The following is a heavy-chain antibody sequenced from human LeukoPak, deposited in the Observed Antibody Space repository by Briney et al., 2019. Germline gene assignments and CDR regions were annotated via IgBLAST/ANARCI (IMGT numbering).Heavy chain of an antibody. CDR2: INPSGGST. CDR1: GYTFTSYY. V-gene: IGHV1-46*01. D-gene: IGHD6-19*01. J-gene: IGHJ4*02. Sequence: EASVKVSCKASGYTFTSYYMHWVRQAPGQGLEWMGIINPSGGSTSYAQKFQGRVTMTTDTSTSTAYMELRSLRSDDTAVYYCARAAAGTGDYWGQGTLVTVSS. CDR3: ARAAAGTGDY.